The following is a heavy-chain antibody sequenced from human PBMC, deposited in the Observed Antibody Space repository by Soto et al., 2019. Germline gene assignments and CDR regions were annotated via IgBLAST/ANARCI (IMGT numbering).Heavy chain of an antibody. Sequence: TSETLSLTCAVYGGSFSGYYWSWIRQPPGKGLEWIGEINHSGSTNYNPSLKSRVTISVDTSKNQFSLKLSSVTAADTAVYYCARERDGSGWYGGAFDIWGQGTMVTVSS. J-gene: IGHJ3*02. CDR2: INHSGST. CDR1: GGSFSGYY. D-gene: IGHD6-19*01. CDR3: ARERDGSGWYGGAFDI. V-gene: IGHV4-34*01.